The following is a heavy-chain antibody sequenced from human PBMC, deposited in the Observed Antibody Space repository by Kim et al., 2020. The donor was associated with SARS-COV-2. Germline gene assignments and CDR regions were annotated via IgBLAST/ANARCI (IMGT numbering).Heavy chain of an antibody. V-gene: IGHV3-48*03. CDR2: ISPGGAPT. CDR3: ARDHSGWSLL. Sequence: GGSLRLSCAASGFPFSGYEMNWVRQAPGKGLEWISYISPGGAPTFYADSVKGRFTISRDNAKNSLYLQMSGLRAEDTAVYYCARDHSGWSLLRGQGTLLTVSS. J-gene: IGHJ4*02. D-gene: IGHD6-19*01. CDR1: GFPFSGYE.